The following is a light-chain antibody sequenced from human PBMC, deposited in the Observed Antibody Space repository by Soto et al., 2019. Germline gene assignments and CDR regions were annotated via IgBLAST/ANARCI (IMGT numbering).Light chain of an antibody. Sequence: QSALTQPASVSGSPGQLITISCTGTSSDVGGYNYVSWYQQHPGKAPKLMIYGVSNRPSGVSNRFSGSKSGNTASLTISGLQAEDEADYYCSSYTSSSTLAVFGTGTKLTVL. CDR3: SSYTSSSTLAV. V-gene: IGLV2-14*01. CDR1: SSDVGGYNY. J-gene: IGLJ1*01. CDR2: GVS.